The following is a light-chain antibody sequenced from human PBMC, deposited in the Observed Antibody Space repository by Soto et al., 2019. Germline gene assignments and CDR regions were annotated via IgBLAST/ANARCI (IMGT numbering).Light chain of an antibody. CDR1: QSISSW. V-gene: IGKV1-5*03. CDR3: QQYNSYSTT. Sequence: DIQMTQSPSTLSASVGDRVTITCRASQSISSWLAWYQQKPGKAPKILIYKASSLESGVPSRFSGSGSGTEFNLTISSLQPDDFATFYCQQYNSYSTTFGQGTKVEIK. J-gene: IGKJ1*01. CDR2: KAS.